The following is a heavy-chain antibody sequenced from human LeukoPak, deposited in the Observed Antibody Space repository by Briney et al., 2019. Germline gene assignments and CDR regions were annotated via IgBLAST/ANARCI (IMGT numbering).Heavy chain of an antibody. CDR2: INSDGSST. CDR3: AKGGYYYDSSGSGWFDP. CDR1: GFTFSSYW. J-gene: IGHJ5*02. D-gene: IGHD3-22*01. V-gene: IGHV3-74*01. Sequence: GGSLRLSCAASGFTFSSYWMHWVRQAPGKGLVWVSRINSDGSSTSYADSVKGRFTISRDNAKNTLYLQMNSLRAEDTAVYYCAKGGYYYDSSGSGWFDPWGQGTLVTVSS.